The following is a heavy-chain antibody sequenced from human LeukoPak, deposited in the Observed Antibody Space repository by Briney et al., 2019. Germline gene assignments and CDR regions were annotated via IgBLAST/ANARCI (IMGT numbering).Heavy chain of an antibody. CDR2: ISYDGSNK. V-gene: IGHV3-30-3*01. Sequence: GGSLRLSCAASGFTFSSYAMSWVRQAPGKGLEWVAVISYDGSNKYYADSVKGRFTISRDNSKNTLYLQMNSLRAEDMAVYYCARVAEGRLTGYYAYYFDYWGQGTLVTVSS. J-gene: IGHJ4*02. D-gene: IGHD3-9*01. CDR1: GFTFSSYA. CDR3: ARVAEGRLTGYYAYYFDY.